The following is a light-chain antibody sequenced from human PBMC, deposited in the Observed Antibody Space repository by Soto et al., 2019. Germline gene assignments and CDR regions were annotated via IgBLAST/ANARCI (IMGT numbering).Light chain of an antibody. Sequence: IVFTQSPATLSLSPGNRATLSCRASQSVSSSYLAWYQQKPGQAHRLLIYGASSRATGIPDRFSGSGSGTDFTLTISRLETEDFAVYYCQQYGSSPPWTFGQGTKVDIK. CDR3: QQYGSSPPWT. CDR2: GAS. CDR1: QSVSSSY. J-gene: IGKJ1*01. V-gene: IGKV3-20*01.